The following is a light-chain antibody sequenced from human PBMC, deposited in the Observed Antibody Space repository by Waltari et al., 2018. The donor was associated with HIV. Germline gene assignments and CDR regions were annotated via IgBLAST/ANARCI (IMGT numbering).Light chain of an antibody. V-gene: IGLV1-51*01. CDR2: DNN. CDR3: GTWDSSLSAEV. J-gene: IGLJ1*01. CDR1: SSNIANNY. Sequence: VLTQPPSVSAAPGQKVTISCSGSSSNIANNYVSWYQQLPGTAPKLLIYDNNKRPSGIPDRFSGSKSCTSATLGITGLQTGDEADYYCGTWDSSLSAEVFGTGTKVTVL.